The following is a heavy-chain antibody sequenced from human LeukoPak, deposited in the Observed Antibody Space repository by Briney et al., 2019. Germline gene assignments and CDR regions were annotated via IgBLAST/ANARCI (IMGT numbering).Heavy chain of an antibody. Sequence: SQTLSLTCTVSGGSISSGDYYWSWIRQPPGKGLEWIGYIYYSGSTYYNPSLKSRVTISVDTSKNQFSLKLSSVTAADTAVYYCARDGGINDPYYYYGMDVWGQGTTVTASS. CDR2: IYYSGST. D-gene: IGHD1-1*01. J-gene: IGHJ6*02. CDR1: GGSISSGDYY. CDR3: ARDGGINDPYYYYGMDV. V-gene: IGHV4-30-4*01.